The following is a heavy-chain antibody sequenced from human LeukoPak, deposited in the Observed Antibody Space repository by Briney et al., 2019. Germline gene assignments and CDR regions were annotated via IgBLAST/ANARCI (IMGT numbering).Heavy chain of an antibody. Sequence: GGSLRLSCAASGFTLSSYSMNWVRQAPGKGLEWVSSISSSSSYIYYADSVKGRFTISRDNAKNSLYLQMNSLKTEDTAVYYCTSLYYYDSSGRIRDYWGQGTLVTVSS. CDR3: TSLYYYDSSGRIRDY. CDR1: GFTLSSYS. J-gene: IGHJ4*02. D-gene: IGHD3-22*01. V-gene: IGHV3-21*04. CDR2: ISSSSSYI.